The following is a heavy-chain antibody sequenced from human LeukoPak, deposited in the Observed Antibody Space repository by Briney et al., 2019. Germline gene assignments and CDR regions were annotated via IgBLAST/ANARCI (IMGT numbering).Heavy chain of an antibody. V-gene: IGHV1-69*01. CDR1: GGTFSSYA. J-gene: IGHJ4*02. CDR2: IIPIFGTA. Sequence: SSVKVSCKASGGTFSSYAISWVRQAPGQGLEWMGGIIPIFGTANYAQKFQGRVTITADESTSTAYMELSSLRSEDTAVYYCAWGRFLEWLPDYWGQGTLVTVSS. D-gene: IGHD3-3*01. CDR3: AWGRFLEWLPDY.